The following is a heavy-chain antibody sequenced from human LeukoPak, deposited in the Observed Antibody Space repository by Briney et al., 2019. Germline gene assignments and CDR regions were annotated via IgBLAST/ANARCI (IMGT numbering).Heavy chain of an antibody. CDR1: GESFSDYY. D-gene: IGHD2-21*02. CDR2: INHSGST. Sequence: SETLSLTCAVYGESFSDYYWSWIRQPPGKGLEWIGEINHSGSTNYNPSLKSRVTISVDTSKNQFFLKLNSVTAADTAVYYCASQGSYCGGDCPLDYWGQGTLVTVSS. J-gene: IGHJ4*02. V-gene: IGHV4-34*01. CDR3: ASQGSYCGGDCPLDY.